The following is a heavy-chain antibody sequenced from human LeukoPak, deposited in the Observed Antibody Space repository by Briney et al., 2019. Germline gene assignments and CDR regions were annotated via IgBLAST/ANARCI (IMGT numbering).Heavy chain of an antibody. J-gene: IGHJ4*02. CDR1: GGAISSYY. V-gene: IGHV4-59*01. Sequence: PPETLSLTCTVSGGAISSYYWSWVRQPPGQGLEWIGYIYYSGSTNSNPSLKSPVTISVDTSKNQFSLKLSSVTAADTAVYYCARVIVATIWAHFDYWDQGTLVTVSS. CDR3: ARVIVATIWAHFDY. D-gene: IGHD5-12*01. CDR2: IYYSGST.